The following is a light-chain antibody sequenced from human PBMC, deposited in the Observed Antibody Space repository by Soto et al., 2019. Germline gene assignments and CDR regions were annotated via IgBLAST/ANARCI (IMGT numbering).Light chain of an antibody. Sequence: EIVLTQSPGTLPLSPGERATLSCRASQSVSGSSLAWYQQKPGQAPRLLIYGASSRATGIPDRFSGSGSGTDFILTINTLEPDDFSVYYCQQYDSSPSSFTFGPGTKVDI. CDR3: QQYDSSPSSFT. V-gene: IGKV3-20*01. CDR1: QSVSGSS. J-gene: IGKJ3*01. CDR2: GAS.